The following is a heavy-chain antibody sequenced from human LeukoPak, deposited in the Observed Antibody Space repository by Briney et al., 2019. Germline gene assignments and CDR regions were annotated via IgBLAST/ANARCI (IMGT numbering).Heavy chain of an antibody. CDR1: GGSFSGYY. J-gene: IGHJ4*02. V-gene: IGHV4-34*01. CDR3: ARGIPGYFGTSGYYYEY. CDR2: INHSGST. D-gene: IGHD3-22*01. Sequence: SETLSLTCAVYGGSFSGYYWSWIRQPPGKGLEWIGEINHSGSTNYSPSLKSRVTISVDNSRNQFSLGLSSVSAADTAVYYCARGIPGYFGTSGYYYEYWGQGTLVTVSS.